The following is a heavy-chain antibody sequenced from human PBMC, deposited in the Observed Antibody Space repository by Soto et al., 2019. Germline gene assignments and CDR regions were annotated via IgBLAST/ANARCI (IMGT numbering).Heavy chain of an antibody. Sequence: SETLSLTCTVSGGSISSYYWSWIRQPPGKGLEWIGYIYYSGSTNYNPSLKSRVTISVDTSKNQFSLKLSSVTAADTAVYYCARDRIAAAGIDYYYGTDVWGQGTTVTVSS. CDR3: ARDRIAAAGIDYYYGTDV. CDR1: GGSISSYY. V-gene: IGHV4-59*01. CDR2: IYYSGST. J-gene: IGHJ6*02. D-gene: IGHD6-13*01.